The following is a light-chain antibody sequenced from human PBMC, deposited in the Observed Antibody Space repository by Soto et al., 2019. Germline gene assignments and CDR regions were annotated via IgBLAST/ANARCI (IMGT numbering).Light chain of an antibody. CDR3: QQRGNWPRIS. Sequence: EIVLTQSPATLSLSPGERATLSCRASQSVDYFLAWFQQKPGQTPRLLIYDASNRATGVPARFSASGSGTDFTLTIDGLEPEDFAVYYCQQRGNWPRISFGPGTRLEIK. CDR2: DAS. V-gene: IGKV3-11*01. CDR1: QSVDYF. J-gene: IGKJ5*01.